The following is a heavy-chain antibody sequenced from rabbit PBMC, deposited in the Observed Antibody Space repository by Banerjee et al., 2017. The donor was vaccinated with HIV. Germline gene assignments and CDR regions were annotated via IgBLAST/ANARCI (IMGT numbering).Heavy chain of an antibody. V-gene: IGHV1S40*01. D-gene: IGHD2-1*01. CDR1: GFSFNSSYY. CDR3: ARGGAYDDYGDPCFNL. Sequence: QSLEESGGDLVKPGASLTLTCTASGFSFNSSYYMCWVRQAPGKGLEWIACIYGGSSGSTYYASWAKGRFTISKTSSTTVTLQMTSLTAADTATYFCARGGAYDDYGDPCFNLWGQGTLVTVS. J-gene: IGHJ4*01. CDR2: IYGGSSGST.